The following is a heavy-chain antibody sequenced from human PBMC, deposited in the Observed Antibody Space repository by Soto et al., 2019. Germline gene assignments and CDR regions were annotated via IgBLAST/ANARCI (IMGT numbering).Heavy chain of an antibody. CDR1: GGSISSYY. CDR3: ARLGATGGWFDP. V-gene: IGHV4-59*08. CDR2: IYDSGTA. J-gene: IGHJ5*02. Sequence: SETLSLTCTVSGGSISSYYWSWIRQPPGKGLEWIGHIYDSGTANYNPSLKSRVTISVDTSKNQFSLKLSSVTAADTAVYYCARLGATGGWFDPWGQGTLVTVS. D-gene: IGHD1-26*01.